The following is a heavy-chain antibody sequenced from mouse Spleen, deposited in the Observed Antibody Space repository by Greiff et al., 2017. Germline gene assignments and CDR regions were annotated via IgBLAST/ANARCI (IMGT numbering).Heavy chain of an antibody. CDR3: ARGDSYYSYDVDWFAY. D-gene: IGHD2-12*01. Sequence: QVQLQQSGAELVRPGASVKMSCKASGYTFTSYNMHWVKQTPRQGLEWIGAIYPGNGDTSYNQKFKGKATLTVDKSSSTAYMQLSSLTSEDSAVYFCARGDSYYSYDVDWFAYWGQGTLVTVSA. J-gene: IGHJ3*01. CDR1: GYTFTSYN. CDR2: IYPGNGDT. V-gene: IGHV1-12*01.